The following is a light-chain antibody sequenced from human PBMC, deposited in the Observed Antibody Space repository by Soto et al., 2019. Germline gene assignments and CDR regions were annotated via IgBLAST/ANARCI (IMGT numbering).Light chain of an antibody. V-gene: IGKV3D-20*01. CDR2: DTT. CDR1: QRVSGGF. J-gene: IGKJ1*01. Sequence: DTELTQSPSTLSLSPGERATLYCGASQRVSGGFLAWYQQKPGSATRLILCDTTFRASGLPDRFGGSGCGAFIPLTSSLLAEDYSADYCCQQYGSPPSFGQGTKVDIK. CDR3: QQYGSPPS.